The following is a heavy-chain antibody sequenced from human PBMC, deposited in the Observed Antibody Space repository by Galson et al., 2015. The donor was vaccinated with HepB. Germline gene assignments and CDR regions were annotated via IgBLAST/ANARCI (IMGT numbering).Heavy chain of an antibody. Sequence: SVKVSCKASGGTFSSYAISWVRQAPGQGLEWMGGIIPIFGTANYAQKFQGRVTITADESTSTAYMELSSLRSEDTAVYYCAGGRQAALYYFDYWGQGTLVTVSS. V-gene: IGHV1-69*13. D-gene: IGHD6-6*01. CDR2: IIPIFGTA. CDR3: AGGRQAALYYFDY. CDR1: GGTFSSYA. J-gene: IGHJ4*02.